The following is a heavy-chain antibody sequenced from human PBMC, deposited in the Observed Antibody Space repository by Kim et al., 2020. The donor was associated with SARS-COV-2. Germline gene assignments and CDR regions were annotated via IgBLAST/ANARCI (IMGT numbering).Heavy chain of an antibody. D-gene: IGHD3-10*01. CDR2: ISYDGSNK. J-gene: IGHJ6*01. CDR3: ARGWFGELPLIYYYYYGMDV. Sequence: GGSLRLSCAASGFTFSSYAMHWVRQAPGKGLEWVAVISYDGSNKYYADSVKGRFTISRDNSKNTLYLQMNSLRAEDTAVYYCARGWFGELPLIYYYYYGMDVWGRGTTVTDSS. V-gene: IGHV3-30*04. CDR1: GFTFSSYA.